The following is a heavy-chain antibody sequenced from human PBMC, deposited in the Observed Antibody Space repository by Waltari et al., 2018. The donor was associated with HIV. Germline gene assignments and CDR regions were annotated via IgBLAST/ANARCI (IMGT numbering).Heavy chain of an antibody. Sequence: QVQLQQWGAGLLKPSETLSLICAVDGGSFSNYYWTWIRQAPGKGLEWIGEINHSGSTNCNPSLKSRVNISVDTSKNQFSLNLSSVTAADTAVYYCARGRGYSYGSVFGYYMDAWGKGTTVTVS. V-gene: IGHV4-34*01. CDR2: INHSGST. CDR1: GGSFSNYY. CDR3: ARGRGYSYGSVFGYYMDA. J-gene: IGHJ6*03. D-gene: IGHD5-18*01.